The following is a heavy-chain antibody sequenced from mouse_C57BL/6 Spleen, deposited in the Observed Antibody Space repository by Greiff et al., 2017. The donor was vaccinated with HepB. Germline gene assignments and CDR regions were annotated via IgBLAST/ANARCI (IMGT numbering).Heavy chain of an antibody. Sequence: VKLQESGPGLVQPSQSLSITCTVSGFSLTSYGVHWVRQSPGKGLEWLGVIWSGGSTDYNAAFISRLSISKDNSKSQVFFKMNSLQADDTAIYYCASITTVGYFDVWGTGTTVTVSS. CDR1: GFSLTSYG. V-gene: IGHV2-2*01. D-gene: IGHD1-1*01. CDR2: IWSGGST. J-gene: IGHJ1*03. CDR3: ASITTVGYFDV.